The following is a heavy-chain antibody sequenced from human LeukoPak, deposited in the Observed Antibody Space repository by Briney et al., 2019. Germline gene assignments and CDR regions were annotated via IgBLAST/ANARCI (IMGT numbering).Heavy chain of an antibody. J-gene: IGHJ4*02. V-gene: IGHV3-23*01. Sequence: GGSLRLSCAASGFTFSSYAMSWVRQAPGKGLECVSAISGSGGSTYYADSVKGRFTISRDNSKNTLYLQMNSLRAEDTAVYYCAKDLERGIAVAGPLLDYWGQGTLVTVSS. CDR2: ISGSGGST. CDR3: AKDLERGIAVAGPLLDY. D-gene: IGHD6-19*01. CDR1: GFTFSSYA.